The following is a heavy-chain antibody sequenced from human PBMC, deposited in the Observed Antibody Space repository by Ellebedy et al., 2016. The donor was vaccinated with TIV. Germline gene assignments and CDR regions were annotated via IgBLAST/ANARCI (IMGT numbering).Heavy chain of an antibody. Sequence: GESLKISCAASGFTFSNAWMSWVRQAPGKGLEWVGRIKSKTDGGTTDYAAPVKGRFTISRDDSKNTLYLQMNSLKTEDTAVYYCTVRIQLRAGLNYYYGMDVWGQGTTVTVSS. V-gene: IGHV3-15*01. D-gene: IGHD5-18*01. CDR3: TVRIQLRAGLNYYYGMDV. CDR2: IKSKTDGGTT. CDR1: GFTFSNAW. J-gene: IGHJ6*02.